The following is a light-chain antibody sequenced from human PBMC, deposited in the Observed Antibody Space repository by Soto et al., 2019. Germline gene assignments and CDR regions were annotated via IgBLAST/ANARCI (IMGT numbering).Light chain of an antibody. CDR2: DAS. CDR3: QQYENLPT. V-gene: IGKV1-33*01. CDR1: QDISNY. J-gene: IGKJ5*01. Sequence: DIQMTQSPSSLSASVGDRVTITCQATQDISNYLNWYQQKPGKAPKLLIYDASNLQTGVPSRFSAYRSETDFTFTISSLQPEDIATYYCQQYENLPTFAQGTRLAIK.